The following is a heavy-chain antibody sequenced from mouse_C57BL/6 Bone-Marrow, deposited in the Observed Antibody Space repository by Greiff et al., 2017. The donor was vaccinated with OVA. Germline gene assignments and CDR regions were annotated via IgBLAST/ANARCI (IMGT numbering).Heavy chain of an antibody. J-gene: IGHJ1*03. CDR3: ARRWLLRGYFDV. CDR2: INPYYGTT. Sequence: EVKLLESGPELVKPGASVKLSCKASGYSFTDYNMNWVKPSTGQSLEWIGVINPYYGTTSYNQKFKGKATLTVDQSSSTAYMQLNSLTSEDSAVYYCARRWLLRGYFDVWGTGTTVTVSA. V-gene: IGHV1-39*01. D-gene: IGHD2-3*01. CDR1: GYSFTDYN.